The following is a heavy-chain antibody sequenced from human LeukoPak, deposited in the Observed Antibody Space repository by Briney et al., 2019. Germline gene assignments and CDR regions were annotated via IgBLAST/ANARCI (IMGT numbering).Heavy chain of an antibody. CDR3: ARDPPLPYYYGMDV. J-gene: IGHJ6*02. Sequence: SETLSLTCTVSGGSISSYYWSWIRQPAGKGLEWIGRIYTSGSTNYNPSLKSRVTMSVGTSKNQFSLKLSSVTAADTAVYYCARDPPLPYYYGMDVWGQGTTVTVSS. CDR1: GGSISSYY. D-gene: IGHD2-15*01. CDR2: IYTSGST. V-gene: IGHV4-4*07.